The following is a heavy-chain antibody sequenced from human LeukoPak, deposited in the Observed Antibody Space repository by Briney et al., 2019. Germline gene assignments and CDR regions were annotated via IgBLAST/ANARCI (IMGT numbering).Heavy chain of an antibody. J-gene: IGHJ4*02. CDR1: GGSISSYY. V-gene: IGHV4-59*01. D-gene: IGHD3-22*01. Sequence: SETLSLTCTVSGGSISSYYWSWIRQPPGKGLEWIGCIHYSGSTNYNPSLKSRVTISVDTSKNQFSLKLSSVTAADTAVYYCARVRDRSSYFYDLDYWGQGTLVTVS. CDR3: ARVRDRSSYFYDLDY. CDR2: IHYSGST.